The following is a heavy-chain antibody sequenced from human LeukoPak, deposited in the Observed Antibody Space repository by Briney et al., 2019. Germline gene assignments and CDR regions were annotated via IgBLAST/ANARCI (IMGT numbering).Heavy chain of an antibody. Sequence: GGSLRLSCAASGFTFSSYGMHWVRQAPGKGLEWVAVISSDGSNKYYADSVKGRFTISRDNIKNTLYPQMNSLRGEDTAVYYCAKVASGYSYAYFDYWGQGTLVTVSS. D-gene: IGHD5-18*01. V-gene: IGHV3-30*18. CDR3: AKVASGYSYAYFDY. CDR1: GFTFSSYG. CDR2: ISSDGSNK. J-gene: IGHJ4*02.